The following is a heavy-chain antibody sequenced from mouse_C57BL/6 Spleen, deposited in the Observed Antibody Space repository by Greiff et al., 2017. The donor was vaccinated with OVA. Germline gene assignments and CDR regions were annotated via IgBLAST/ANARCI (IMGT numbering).Heavy chain of an antibody. CDR3: ASPIYDGYSSIAMDY. Sequence: KLEESGGGLVKPGGSLKLSCAASGFTFSDYGMHWVRQAPEKGLEWVAYISSGSSTIYYADTVKGRFTISRDNAKNTLFLQMTSLRSEDTAMYYCASPIYDGYSSIAMDYWGQGTSVTVSS. D-gene: IGHD2-3*01. J-gene: IGHJ4*01. CDR1: GFTFSDYG. V-gene: IGHV5-17*01. CDR2: ISSGSSTI.